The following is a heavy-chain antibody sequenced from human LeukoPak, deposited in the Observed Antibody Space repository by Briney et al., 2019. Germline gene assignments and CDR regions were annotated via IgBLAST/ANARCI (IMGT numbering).Heavy chain of an antibody. D-gene: IGHD1-26*01. CDR1: GFTVSSNY. V-gene: IGHV3-53*01. CDR2: IYSGGST. J-gene: IGHJ6*03. Sequence: GGSLRLSCAASGFTVSSNYMSWVRQAPGKGLEWGSVIYSGGSTYYADSVKGRFTISRDNSKNTLYLQMNSLRAEDTAVYYCAKDPARWERHYYYMDVWGKGTTVTVSS. CDR3: AKDPARWERHYYYMDV.